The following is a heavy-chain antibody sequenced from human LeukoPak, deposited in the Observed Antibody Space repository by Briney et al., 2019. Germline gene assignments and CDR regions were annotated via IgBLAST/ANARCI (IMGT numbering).Heavy chain of an antibody. V-gene: IGHV4-31*03. CDR3: ARDTKQQLVSWYYYYGMDV. CDR1: GGSISSGGYY. J-gene: IGHJ6*02. Sequence: SETLSLTCTVSGGSISSGGYYWSWIRQHPGKGLEWIGYIYYSGSTYYNPSLKSRVTISVDTSKNQFSLKLSSVTAADTAVYYCARDTKQQLVSWYYYYGMDVWGQGTTVTVSS. D-gene: IGHD6-13*01. CDR2: IYYSGST.